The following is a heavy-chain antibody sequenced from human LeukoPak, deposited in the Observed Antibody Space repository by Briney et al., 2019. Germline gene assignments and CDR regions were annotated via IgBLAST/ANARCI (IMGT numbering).Heavy chain of an antibody. J-gene: IGHJ4*02. Sequence: GASVKVSCKASGYTFTNYYINWVRQAPGQGLEWMGIINPSGGSTSYAQKFQGRVTVTSDTSTSTVYMELSSLRPEDTAMYYCAREGEIGYDLSDYWGQGTLVTVSS. V-gene: IGHV1-46*01. CDR1: GYTFTNYY. CDR3: AREGEIGYDLSDY. D-gene: IGHD5-12*01. CDR2: INPSGGST.